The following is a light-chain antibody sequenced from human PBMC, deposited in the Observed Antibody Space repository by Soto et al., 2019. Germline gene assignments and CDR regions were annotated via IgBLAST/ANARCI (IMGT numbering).Light chain of an antibody. Sequence: LTQPASVSGSPGQSITISCTGTSSDVGGYNYVSWYQQHPGKAPKLMIYEVSNRPSGVSNRFSGSKSGNTASLTISGLQAEDEAHYYCSSYKSSGTLYVFGTGTKVTVL. CDR1: SSDVGGYNY. V-gene: IGLV2-14*01. J-gene: IGLJ1*01. CDR3: SSYKSSGTLYV. CDR2: EVS.